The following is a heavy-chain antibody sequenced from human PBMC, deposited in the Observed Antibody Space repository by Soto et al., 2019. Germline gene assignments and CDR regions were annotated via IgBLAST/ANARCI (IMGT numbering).Heavy chain of an antibody. D-gene: IGHD6-13*01. V-gene: IGHV3-30-3*01. CDR3: AREVAAAGFYYYYGMDV. CDR2: ISYDGSNK. CDR1: GLPFRRYS. J-gene: IGHJ6*02. Sequence: RLPLGASGLPFRRYSRSRGPPAPDKGLEWVAVISYDGSNKYYADSVKGRFTISRDNSKNTLYLQMNSLRAEDTAVYYCAREVAAAGFYYYYGMDVWGQGTTVTV.